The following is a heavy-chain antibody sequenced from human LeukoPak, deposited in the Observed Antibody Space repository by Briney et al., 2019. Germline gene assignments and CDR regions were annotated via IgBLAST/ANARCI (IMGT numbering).Heavy chain of an antibody. CDR3: AREYIPLYYGSGDWFDP. D-gene: IGHD3-10*01. CDR2: INHSGST. CDR1: GGSFSGYY. V-gene: IGHV4-34*01. J-gene: IGHJ5*02. Sequence: SGTLSLTCAVYGGSFSGYYWSWIRQPPGKGLERIGEINHSGSTNYNPSLKSRVTISVDTSKNQFSLKLSSVTAADTAVYSCAREYIPLYYGSGDWFDPWGPGTLVTVSA.